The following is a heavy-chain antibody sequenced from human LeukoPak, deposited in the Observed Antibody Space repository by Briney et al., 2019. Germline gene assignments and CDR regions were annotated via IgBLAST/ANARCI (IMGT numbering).Heavy chain of an antibody. D-gene: IGHD2-15*01. V-gene: IGHV1-46*01. CDR2: INPSGGST. CDR1: GYTFTRYF. Sequence: ASVKVSCKASGYTFTRYFLHWERQAPGQGLEWMGIINPSGGSTRYAQKFQGRVTMTRVASTSTVYMELSSLRFEDTAVYFCARDQDSGGSCYDYWGQGTLVTVSS. J-gene: IGHJ4*02. CDR3: ARDQDSGGSCYDY.